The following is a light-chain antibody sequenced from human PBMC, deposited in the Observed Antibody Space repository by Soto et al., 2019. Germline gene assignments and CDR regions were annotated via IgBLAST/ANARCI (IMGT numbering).Light chain of an antibody. CDR1: SSDVGGYNY. Sequence: QSALTQPASVSGSPGQSITISCTGTSSDVGGYNYVSWYQQHPGKAPKLMIYEVSNRPSGVYNRFSGSKSGNTASLTISGLQAEDEADYYCSSYTSSSTRVFGTGTQLTVL. CDR3: SSYTSSSTRV. V-gene: IGLV2-14*01. CDR2: EVS. J-gene: IGLJ1*01.